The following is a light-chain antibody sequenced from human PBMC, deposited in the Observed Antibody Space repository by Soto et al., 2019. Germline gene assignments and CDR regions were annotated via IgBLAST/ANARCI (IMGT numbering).Light chain of an antibody. V-gene: IGLV2-23*01. J-gene: IGLJ2*01. CDR3: CSYARSSTVV. CDR2: EGS. Sequence: QSALTQPASVSGSPGQSITISCTGTTSDVGSYNLVSWYQQHPGKAPKLMIYEGSKRPSGVSDRFSGSKSGNTASLTISGLQAEDEADYCCCSYARSSTVVFGGGTKVTVL. CDR1: TSDVGSYNL.